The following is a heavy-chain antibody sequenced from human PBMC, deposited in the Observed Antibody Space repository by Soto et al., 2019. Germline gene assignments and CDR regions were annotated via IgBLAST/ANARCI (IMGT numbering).Heavy chain of an antibody. V-gene: IGHV1-69*01. J-gene: IGHJ6*02. CDR2: IIPIFGTA. CDR1: GGTFSSYA. D-gene: IGHD6-13*01. CDR3: AIYPGYSSSWPYYYYGMDV. Sequence: QVQLVQSGAEVKKPGSSVKVSCKASGGTFSSYAISWVRQAPGQGLEWMGGIIPIFGTANYAQKFQGRVTITAVESTSTAYMELSSLRSEDTAVYYCAIYPGYSSSWPYYYYGMDVWGQGTTVTVSS.